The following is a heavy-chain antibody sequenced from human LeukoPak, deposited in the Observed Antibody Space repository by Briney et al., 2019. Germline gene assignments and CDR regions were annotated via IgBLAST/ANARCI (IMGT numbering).Heavy chain of an antibody. CDR3: ARVIYSGWEGELSD. V-gene: IGHV3-74*01. Sequence: PGGSLRLSCAASGFTFSSYWMHWVRQAPGKGLVWVSRINSDGSTTSYADSVMGRFTISRDNAKNTLYLQMNSLRAEDTAVYYCARVIYSGWEGELSDWGQGTWSPSPQ. CDR2: INSDGSTT. J-gene: IGHJ4*02. CDR1: GFTFSSYW. D-gene: IGHD6-19*01.